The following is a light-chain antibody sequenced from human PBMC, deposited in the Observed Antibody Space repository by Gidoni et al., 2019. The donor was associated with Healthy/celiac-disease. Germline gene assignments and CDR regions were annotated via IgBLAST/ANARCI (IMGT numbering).Light chain of an antibody. V-gene: IGKV2-28*01. Sequence: DIVMSQSPLSLPVTPGEPASISCRSSQSLLHSNGYNYLDWYLQKPGQSPQLLIYLGSNRASGVPDRFSGSGSGTDFTLKISRVEAEDVGVYYCMQALHTPMTFGPGTKVEIK. CDR3: MQALHTPMT. J-gene: IGKJ1*01. CDR1: QSLLHSNGYNY. CDR2: LGS.